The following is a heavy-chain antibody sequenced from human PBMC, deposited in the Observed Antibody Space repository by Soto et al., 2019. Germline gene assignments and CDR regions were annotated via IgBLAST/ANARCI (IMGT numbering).Heavy chain of an antibody. J-gene: IGHJ5*02. D-gene: IGHD3-3*01. CDR1: GGTLSSSICY. Sequence: SETLSLTSPVAGGTLSSSICYWGWLRQPPGKGLEWIGSIYYSGSTYYNPSLKSRVTISVDTSKNQFSLKLSSVTAADTAVYYCASQLRFLEWSTPINWFDPWGQGTLVTVSS. CDR3: ASQLRFLEWSTPINWFDP. CDR2: IYYSGST. V-gene: IGHV4-39*01.